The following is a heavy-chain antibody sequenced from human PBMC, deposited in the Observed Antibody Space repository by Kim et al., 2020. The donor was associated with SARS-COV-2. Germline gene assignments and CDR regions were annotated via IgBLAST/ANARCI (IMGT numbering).Heavy chain of an antibody. Sequence: PPLKSRVTISVDTSKNQFSLKLSSVTAADTAVYYCARARITMIVVVMEFDYWGQGTLVTVSS. V-gene: IGHV4-31*02. D-gene: IGHD3-22*01. CDR3: ARARITMIVVVMEFDY. J-gene: IGHJ4*02.